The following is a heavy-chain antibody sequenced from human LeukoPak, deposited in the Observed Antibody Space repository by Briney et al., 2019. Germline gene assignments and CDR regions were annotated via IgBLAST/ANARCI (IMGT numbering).Heavy chain of an antibody. J-gene: IGHJ4*02. Sequence: SETLSLTCAVCGGSFSGYYWSWIRQPPGKGLEWIGEINHSGSTNYNPSLKSRVTISVDTSKNQFSLKLSSVTAADTAVYYCARARPIVVVVAATKPFDYWGQGTLVTVSS. CDR1: GGSFSGYY. CDR3: ARARPIVVVVAATKPFDY. D-gene: IGHD2-15*01. V-gene: IGHV4-34*01. CDR2: INHSGST.